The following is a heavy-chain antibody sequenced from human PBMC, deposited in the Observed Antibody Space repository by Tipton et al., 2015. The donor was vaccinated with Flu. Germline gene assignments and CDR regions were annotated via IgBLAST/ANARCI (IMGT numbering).Heavy chain of an antibody. Sequence: TLSLTCTVSGGSISTTIYYWGWVRQPPGKGLEWIDSIYYSGTTYYNPSLKSRVTISIDASKNQFSLDLTSLTAADTAVYYCARDLWNDRRAYYYYGVDVWGQGTTVTVPS. CDR3: ARDLWNDRRAYYYYGVDV. CDR2: IYYSGTT. V-gene: IGHV4-39*07. J-gene: IGHJ6*02. CDR1: GGSISTTIYY. D-gene: IGHD1-1*01.